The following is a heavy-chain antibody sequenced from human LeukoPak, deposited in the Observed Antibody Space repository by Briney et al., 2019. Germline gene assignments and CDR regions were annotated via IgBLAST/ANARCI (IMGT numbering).Heavy chain of an antibody. J-gene: IGHJ5*02. CDR3: AKRSAWSLFDP. CDR2: IKQDETEK. Sequence: PGGSLRLSRTASGFTFSIYWMGWVRQAPGQGLEWVANIKQDETEKYYADSVKGRFTVSRDNAKNSMYLQMDSLRVEDTAMYYCAKRSAWSLFDPWGQGTLVTVSS. CDR1: GFTFSIYW. V-gene: IGHV3-7*03. D-gene: IGHD6-19*01.